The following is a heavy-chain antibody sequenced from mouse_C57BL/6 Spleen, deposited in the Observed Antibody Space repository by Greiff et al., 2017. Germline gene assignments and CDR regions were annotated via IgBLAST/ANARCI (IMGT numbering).Heavy chain of an antibody. CDR2: IYPGDGDT. CDR3: SRDYVISFYWYFDV. V-gene: IGHV1-80*01. D-gene: IGHD1-1*01. Sequence: QVTLKESGAELVKPGASVKISCKASGYAFSSYWMNWVKQRPGKGLEWIGQIYPGDGDTNYNGKFKGKATLTADKSSSTTYMQLSSLTSEDSAVYFCSRDYVISFYWYFDVWGTGTTVTVSS. CDR1: GYAFSSYW. J-gene: IGHJ1*03.